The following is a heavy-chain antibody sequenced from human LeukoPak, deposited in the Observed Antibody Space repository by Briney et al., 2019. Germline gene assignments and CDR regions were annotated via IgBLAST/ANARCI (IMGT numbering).Heavy chain of an antibody. CDR2: ISYDGSNK. Sequence: QPGRSLRLSCAASGFTLSSYAMHWVRQAPGKGLEWVAVISYDGSNKYYADSVKGRFTISRDNSKNTLYLQMNSLKAEDTAIYYCARAQDYCSGSTCYGYFQYWGQGTLVTVSS. V-gene: IGHV3-30-3*01. J-gene: IGHJ1*01. CDR1: GFTLSSYA. D-gene: IGHD2-15*01. CDR3: ARAQDYCSGSTCYGYFQY.